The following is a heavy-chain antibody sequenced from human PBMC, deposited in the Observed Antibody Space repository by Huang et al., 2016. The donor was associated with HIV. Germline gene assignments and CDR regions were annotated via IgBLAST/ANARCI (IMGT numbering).Heavy chain of an antibody. J-gene: IGHJ4*02. D-gene: IGHD1-26*01. CDR3: AAQWELRGGVDF. CDR2: IYSDDST. CDR1: GFTVSSNY. Sequence: EVQLVESGGGLIQPGGSLRFSCEASGFTVSSNYMSWVRQAQGKGLEWFSVIYSDDSTYFADSVKGRFTISRDNSKNTLYLQMNSLRAEDTAVYYCAAQWELRGGVDFWGQGTLVTVSS. V-gene: IGHV3-53*01.